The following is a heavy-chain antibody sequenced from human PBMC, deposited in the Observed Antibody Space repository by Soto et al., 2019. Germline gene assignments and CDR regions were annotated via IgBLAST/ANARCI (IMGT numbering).Heavy chain of an antibody. CDR3: ARGHCSSTSCYLRRVYNWFDP. D-gene: IGHD2-2*01. CDR2: MNPNSGNT. V-gene: IGHV1-8*01. CDR1: GYTFTSYD. J-gene: IGHJ5*02. Sequence: ASVRVSCKASGYTFTSYDINWVRQTTGQELEWMGRMNPNSGNTGYAQEFQGRVTMTRNTSISTAYMELSSLRSEDTAVYYCARGHCSSTSCYLRRVYNWFDPWGQGTLVTVSS.